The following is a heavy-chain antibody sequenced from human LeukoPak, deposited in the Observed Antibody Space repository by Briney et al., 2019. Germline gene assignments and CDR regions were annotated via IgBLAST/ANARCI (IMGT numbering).Heavy chain of an antibody. J-gene: IGHJ5*02. V-gene: IGHV1-18*01. CDR1: GGTFSSYA. CDR3: ARRMVRGVIGGNWFDP. D-gene: IGHD3-10*01. CDR2: ISAYNGNT. Sequence: ASVTVSCKASGGTFSSYAISWARQAPGQGLEWMGWISAYNGNTNYAQKLQGRVTMTTDTSTSTAYMELRSLRSDDTAVYYCARRMVRGVIGGNWFDPWGQGTLVTVSS.